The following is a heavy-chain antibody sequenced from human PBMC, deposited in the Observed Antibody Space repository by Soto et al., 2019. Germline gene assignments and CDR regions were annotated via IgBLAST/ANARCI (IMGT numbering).Heavy chain of an antibody. J-gene: IGHJ4*02. V-gene: IGHV3-30*18. D-gene: IGHD5-12*01. CDR1: GFTFSSYG. CDR3: ANTNPYSGYEAYFDY. Sequence: GGSLRLSCAASGFTFSSYGMHWVRQAPGKGLEWVAVISYDGSNKYYADSVKGRFTISRDNSKNTLYLQMNSLRAEDRAVYYCANTNPYSGYEAYFDYWGQGTLVTVSS. CDR2: ISYDGSNK.